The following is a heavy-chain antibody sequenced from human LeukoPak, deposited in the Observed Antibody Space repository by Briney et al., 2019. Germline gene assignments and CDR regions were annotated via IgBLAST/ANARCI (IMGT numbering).Heavy chain of an antibody. J-gene: IGHJ6*04. CDR3: ARVYDFWSGYHRPLDV. CDR2: THYSGST. D-gene: IGHD3-3*01. V-gene: IGHV4-59*01. CDR1: GGSISSYY. Sequence: PSETLSLTCTVSGGSISSYYWSWLRQPPGKGLEYIGYTHYSGSTNYNPSLKSRVTISVDTSKNQFSLKLSSVTAADTAVYYCARVYDFWSGYHRPLDVWGKGTTVTISS.